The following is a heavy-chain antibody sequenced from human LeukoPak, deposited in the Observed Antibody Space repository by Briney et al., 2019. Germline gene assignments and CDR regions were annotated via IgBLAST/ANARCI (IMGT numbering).Heavy chain of an antibody. CDR2: ISYDGSNK. CDR1: GFKFSSYA. Sequence: GGTLRLSCAASGFKFSSYAMPWVRQDPGKGLEWVAVISYDGSNKYYADSVKGRFTISRDNSKNTLYLQMNSLRAEDTAVYYCARDTSSWYHGAFDIWGQGTMVTVSS. D-gene: IGHD6-13*01. V-gene: IGHV3-30-3*01. CDR3: ARDTSSWYHGAFDI. J-gene: IGHJ3*02.